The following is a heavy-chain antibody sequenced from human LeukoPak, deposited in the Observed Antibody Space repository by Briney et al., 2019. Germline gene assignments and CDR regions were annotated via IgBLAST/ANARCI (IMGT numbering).Heavy chain of an antibody. V-gene: IGHV1-2*02. D-gene: IGHD6-19*01. J-gene: IGHJ4*02. CDR3: ARAPTGYSSGWYDY. Sequence: ASVKVSCKASGYTFTDYYMHWLRQAPGQGLEWMGWINPNSGGTNYAQKFQGRVTMTRDTSISTAYMELSRLRSDDTAVYDCARAPTGYSSGWYDYWGQGTLVTVSS. CDR2: INPNSGGT. CDR1: GYTFTDYY.